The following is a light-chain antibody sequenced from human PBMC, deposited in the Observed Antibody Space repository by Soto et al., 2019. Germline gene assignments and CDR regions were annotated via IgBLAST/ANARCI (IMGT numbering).Light chain of an antibody. CDR3: GTWDSSLSAPAV. CDR2: ENN. CDR1: SSNIGNNY. Sequence: QSVLTQPPSVSAAPGQKVTISCSGSSSNIGNNYVSWYQQLPGTAPKLLIYENNKRPSGIPDRFSGSKSGTSATLDITGLQTGDEADYYCGTWDSSLSAPAVFGGGTQLTVL. J-gene: IGLJ7*01. V-gene: IGLV1-51*02.